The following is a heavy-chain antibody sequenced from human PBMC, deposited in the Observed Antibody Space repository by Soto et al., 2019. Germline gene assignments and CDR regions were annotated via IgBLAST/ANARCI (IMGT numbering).Heavy chain of an antibody. Sequence: LRLSCAASGFTVRNYDMSWLRQPPGKGLEWVSAISGGGDRTYYADSVKGRFTISRDNFKNTLYLHMNSLRAEDSAVYYCVRERSGHSYADSWGQGTLVTVSS. CDR1: GFTVRNYD. V-gene: IGHV3-23*01. CDR3: VRERSGHSYADS. CDR2: ISGGGDRT. D-gene: IGHD5-18*01. J-gene: IGHJ4*02.